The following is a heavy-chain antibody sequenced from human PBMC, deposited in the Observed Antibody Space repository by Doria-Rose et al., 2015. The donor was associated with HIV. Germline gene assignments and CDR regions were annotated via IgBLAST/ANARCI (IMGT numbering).Heavy chain of an antibody. CDR1: GFSFESYA. Sequence: EVQLVQSGGGLVQPGRSLRLSCVGSGFSFESYAMHWVRLAPGKGLEWVAGISWHSVAEGNADSMEGRFTISRDNAKKSVYLEMRSLRPEDTAFYYCAKAPIIGPKYYFYMDVWGKGTSVTVSS. CDR3: AKAPIIGPKYYFYMDV. V-gene: IGHV3-9*01. D-gene: IGHD3-3*01. J-gene: IGHJ6*03. CDR2: ISWHSVAE.